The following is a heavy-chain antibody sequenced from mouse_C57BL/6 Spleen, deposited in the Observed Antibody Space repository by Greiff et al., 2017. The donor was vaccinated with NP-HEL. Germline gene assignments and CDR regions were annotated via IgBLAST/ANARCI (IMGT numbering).Heavy chain of an antibody. CDR3: ARGGGFAY. V-gene: IGHV7-3*01. Sequence: EVNVVESGGGLVQPGGSLSLSCAASGFTFTDYYMSWVRQPPGKALEWLGFIRNKANGYTTEYSASVKGRFTISRDNSQSILYLQMNALRAEDSANYYCARGGGFAYWGQGTLVTVSA. CDR2: IRNKANGYTT. J-gene: IGHJ3*01. CDR1: GFTFTDYY.